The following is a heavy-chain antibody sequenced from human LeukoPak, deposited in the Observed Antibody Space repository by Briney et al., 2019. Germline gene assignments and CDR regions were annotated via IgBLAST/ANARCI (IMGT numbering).Heavy chain of an antibody. Sequence: PSQTLSLTCTVSGGSISSGDYYWSWIRQPPGKGLEWIGYIYYSGSTYYNPSLKSRVTISVDTSKNQFSLKLSSVTAADTAVYYCARDEGSSGWYGGFTVAWGQGTLVTVSS. CDR1: GGSISSGDYY. D-gene: IGHD6-19*01. V-gene: IGHV4-30-4*08. J-gene: IGHJ5*02. CDR3: ARDEGSSGWYGGFTVA. CDR2: IYYSGST.